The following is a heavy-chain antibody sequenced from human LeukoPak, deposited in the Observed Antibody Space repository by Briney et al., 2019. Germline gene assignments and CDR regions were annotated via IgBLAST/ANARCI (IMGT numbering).Heavy chain of an antibody. CDR2: IYTDGST. Sequence: GGSLRVSCAASGFTVSSNYMIWVRQAPGKGLEWVSVIYTDGSTYYADSVKGRFTISRDNSKNTLHLQMNSLRVEDTAVYYCAGLTVSGQFDYWGQGTLVTVSS. CDR3: AGLTVSGQFDY. CDR1: GFTVSSNY. D-gene: IGHD6-19*01. J-gene: IGHJ4*02. V-gene: IGHV3-66*01.